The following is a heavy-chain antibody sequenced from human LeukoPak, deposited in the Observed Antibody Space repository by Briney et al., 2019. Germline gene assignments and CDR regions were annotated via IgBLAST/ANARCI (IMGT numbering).Heavy chain of an antibody. J-gene: IGHJ4*02. CDR2: ISGSGGST. CDR3: AKDHDGGFFDY. D-gene: IGHD4-23*01. V-gene: IGHV3-23*01. Sequence: GESLRLSCAASGFTFRSYAMSCVRQAPGKGLEWVSAISGSGGSTYYAHSVKGRFTISRDNSKNPLYLQMSSLRAGDTAVYYCAKDHDGGFFDYWGQGTLVTVSS. CDR1: GFTFRSYA.